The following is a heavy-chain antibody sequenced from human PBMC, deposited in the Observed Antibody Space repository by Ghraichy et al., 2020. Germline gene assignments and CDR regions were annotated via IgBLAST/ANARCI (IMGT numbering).Heavy chain of an antibody. CDR3: ARERLHYGSGNVAFDY. CDR2: IYSGGST. Sequence: GGSLRLSCAASGFTVSSNYMSWVRQAPGKGLEWVSVIYSGGSTYYADSVKGRFTISRDNSKNTLYLQMNSLRAEDTAVYYCARERLHYGSGNVAFDYWGQGTLVTVSS. V-gene: IGHV3-53*01. J-gene: IGHJ4*02. CDR1: GFTVSSNY. D-gene: IGHD3-10*01.